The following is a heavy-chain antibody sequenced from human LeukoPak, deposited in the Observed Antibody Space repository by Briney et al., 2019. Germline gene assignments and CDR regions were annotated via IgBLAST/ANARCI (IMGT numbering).Heavy chain of an antibody. D-gene: IGHD3-9*01. V-gene: IGHV3-64*01. CDR2: ISSSGAIT. Sequence: GGSLRLSCAASGFIFNTYTMNWVRQAPRKGLEYVSAISSSGAITYYANSVKDRFTISRDNSKNTLYLQMGSLRPEDMAVYYCAASLTRYDILTGYPLDYWGQGTLVTVSS. CDR3: AASLTRYDILTGYPLDY. CDR1: GFIFNTYT. J-gene: IGHJ4*02.